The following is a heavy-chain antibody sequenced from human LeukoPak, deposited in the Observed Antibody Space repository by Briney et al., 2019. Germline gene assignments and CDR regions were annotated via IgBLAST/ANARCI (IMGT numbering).Heavy chain of an antibody. Sequence: SQTLSLTCTVSGGSISSGSYYWSWIRQPAGKGLEWIGRIYTSGSTNYNPSLKSRVTISVDTSKNQFSLKLSSVTAADTAVYYCAAVLYSSNLAWFDPWGQGTLVTVSS. J-gene: IGHJ5*02. CDR2: IYTSGST. V-gene: IGHV4-61*02. CDR1: GGSISSGSYY. CDR3: AAVLYSSNLAWFDP. D-gene: IGHD6-13*01.